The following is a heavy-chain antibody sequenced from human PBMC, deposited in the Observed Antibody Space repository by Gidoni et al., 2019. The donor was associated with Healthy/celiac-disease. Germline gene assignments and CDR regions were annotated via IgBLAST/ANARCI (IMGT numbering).Heavy chain of an antibody. CDR3: ARSDRGYSYGNGDY. J-gene: IGHJ4*02. D-gene: IGHD5-18*01. CDR2: ISSDSSYI. V-gene: IGHV3-21*01. CDR1: GSTFSSYS. Sequence: EVQLVESVGGLVKPGGSLRLSCVASGSTFSSYSMNWVSQAPGKGLEWVSSISSDSSYIYYADSVKGRFTISRDNAKNSLYLQMNSLRAEDTAVYYCARSDRGYSYGNGDYWGQGTLVTVSS.